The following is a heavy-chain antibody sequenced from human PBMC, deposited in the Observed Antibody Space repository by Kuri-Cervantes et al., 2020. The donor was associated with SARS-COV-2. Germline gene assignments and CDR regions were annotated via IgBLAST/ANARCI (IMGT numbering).Heavy chain of an antibody. J-gene: IGHJ6*02. Sequence: LSLTCAASGFTFSSYAMHWVRQAPGKGLEWVAVISYDGSNKYYADSVKGRFTISRDNSKNTLYLQMNSLRAEDTAVYYCARDHHYDSSGYSPPNYYYYGMDVWGQGTTVTDSS. D-gene: IGHD3-22*01. V-gene: IGHV3-30-3*01. CDR1: GFTFSSYA. CDR3: ARDHHYDSSGYSPPNYYYYGMDV. CDR2: ISYDGSNK.